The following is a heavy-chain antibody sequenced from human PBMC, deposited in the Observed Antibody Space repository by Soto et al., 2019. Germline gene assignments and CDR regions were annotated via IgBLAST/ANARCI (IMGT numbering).Heavy chain of an antibody. CDR2: INPNSGGT. CDR3: ARDQSYYYDSSGYYYPYFDY. D-gene: IGHD3-22*01. J-gene: IGHJ4*02. Sequence: ASVKFSCKASGYTFTSYAMHWVRQAPGQGLEWMGWINPNSGGTNYAQKFQGRVTMTRDTSISTAYMELSRLRSDDTAVYYCARDQSYYYDSSGYYYPYFDYWGQGTLVTVSS. CDR1: GYTFTSYA. V-gene: IGHV1-2*02.